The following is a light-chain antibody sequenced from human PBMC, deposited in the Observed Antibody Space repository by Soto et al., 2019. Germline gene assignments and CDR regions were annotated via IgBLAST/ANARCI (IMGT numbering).Light chain of an antibody. CDR2: AAS. V-gene: IGKV1-39*01. CDR3: QQYSTYSRT. J-gene: IGKJ1*01. CDR1: QSISRY. Sequence: DIQMTQSPSSLSASVGDRATITCGASQSISRYLNWYQQKSGKAPKVLIYAASSLQRGVPLRFSGSGSGTEFTLTISSLQRDDFATYYCQQYSTYSRTFGQGTKVDIK.